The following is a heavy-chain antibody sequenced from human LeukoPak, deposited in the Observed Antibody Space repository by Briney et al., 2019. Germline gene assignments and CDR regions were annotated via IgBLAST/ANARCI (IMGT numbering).Heavy chain of an antibody. V-gene: IGHV3-23*01. D-gene: IGHD3-3*01. J-gene: IGHJ4*02. Sequence: TGGSLRLSCKASGCTFHNYAMTWVRQAPGKGLDWVSTVSGTGTSTFYADSVKVRATISRDNSKNMLYLQMSSLRAEDTAMYYCAKGYYDSHRGFFEYWGLGTLVTVSS. CDR3: AKGYYDSHRGFFEY. CDR1: GCTFHNYA. CDR2: VSGTGTST.